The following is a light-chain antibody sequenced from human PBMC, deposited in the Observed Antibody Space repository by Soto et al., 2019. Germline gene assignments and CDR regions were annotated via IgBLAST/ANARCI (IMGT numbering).Light chain of an antibody. J-gene: IGLJ1*01. CDR3: SSYAGSNNLV. CDR2: EVS. V-gene: IGLV2-8*01. CDR1: NSDVGGYNY. Sequence: SVLNQPPSASGAPGQSVTISCTGNNSDVGGYNYVSWYQQHPGKAPKLMIYEVSKRPSGVPDRFSGSKSGNTASLTVSGLQAEDEADYYCSSYAGSNNLVFGTGTKVTVL.